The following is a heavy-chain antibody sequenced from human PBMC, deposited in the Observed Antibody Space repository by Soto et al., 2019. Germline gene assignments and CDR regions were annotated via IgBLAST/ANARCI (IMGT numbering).Heavy chain of an antibody. D-gene: IGHD6-13*01. CDR3: AKERRHSIAAAGTQRRYGMDV. CDR1: GFTFSSYG. J-gene: IGHJ6*02. V-gene: IGHV3-30*18. Sequence: QVQLVESGGGVVQPGRSLRLSCAASGFTFSSYGMHWVRQAPGKGLEWVAVISYDGSNKYYADSVKGRFTISRDNSKNTLYLQMNSLRAEDTAVYYWAKERRHSIAAAGTQRRYGMDVWGQGTTVTVSS. CDR2: ISYDGSNK.